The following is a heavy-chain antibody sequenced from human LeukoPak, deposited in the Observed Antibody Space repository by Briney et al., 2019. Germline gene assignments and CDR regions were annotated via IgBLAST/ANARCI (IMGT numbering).Heavy chain of an antibody. CDR1: GGSISSGGYS. V-gene: IGHV4-30-2*01. D-gene: IGHD2-2*01. J-gene: IGHJ6*02. CDR2: IYHSGST. CDR3: ARSSTSRKNSSCYGMDV. Sequence: SETLSLTRAGSGGSISSGGYSGLWTRQPPGEGLEGIGYIYHSGSTYYNPSHKSRVTISVDRSKNQFSLKLSSVTAADTAVYYCARSSTSRKNSSCYGMDVWGQGTTVTVSS.